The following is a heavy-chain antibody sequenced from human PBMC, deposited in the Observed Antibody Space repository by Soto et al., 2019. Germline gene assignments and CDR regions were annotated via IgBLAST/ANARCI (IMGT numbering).Heavy chain of an antibody. Sequence: QVQLQQWGAGLLKPSETLSLTCAVYGGSFSGYYWSWIRQPPGKGLEWIGEINHSGSTNYNPSLKSRVTMSVDTSKNQFSLKLSSVTAADTAVYYCARGPPNCTNGVCYVTNWGQGTLVTVSS. CDR2: INHSGST. D-gene: IGHD2-8*01. CDR1: GGSFSGYY. J-gene: IGHJ4*02. V-gene: IGHV4-34*01. CDR3: ARGPPNCTNGVCYVTN.